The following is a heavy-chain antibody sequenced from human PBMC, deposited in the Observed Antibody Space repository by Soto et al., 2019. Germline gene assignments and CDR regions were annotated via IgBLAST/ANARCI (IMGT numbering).Heavy chain of an antibody. CDR3: ARGSGTGDNWFDP. CDR1: GFTVSSNY. D-gene: IGHD3-10*01. Sequence: GSLRLSCAASGFTVSSNYMSWVRQAPGKGLEWVSVIYSGGSTYYADSVKGRFTISRDNSKNTLYLQMNSLRAEDTAVYYCARGSGTGDNWFDPWGQGTLVTVSS. CDR2: IYSGGST. V-gene: IGHV3-53*01. J-gene: IGHJ5*02.